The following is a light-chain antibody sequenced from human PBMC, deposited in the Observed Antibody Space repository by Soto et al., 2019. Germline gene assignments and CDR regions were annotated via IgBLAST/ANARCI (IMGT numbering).Light chain of an antibody. V-gene: IGKV3-15*01. J-gene: IGKJ5*01. CDR3: QQYTNWPPNT. CDR2: GAS. Sequence: EILMTQSPDTLSVCSREIATLSWPASQRVYSNLAWYQQRPGQAPRLLIYGASTRATGVPARFSGRGSGTEFTLTISSLQSEDFAVYYCQQYTNWPPNTFGQGTRLEIK. CDR1: QRVYSN.